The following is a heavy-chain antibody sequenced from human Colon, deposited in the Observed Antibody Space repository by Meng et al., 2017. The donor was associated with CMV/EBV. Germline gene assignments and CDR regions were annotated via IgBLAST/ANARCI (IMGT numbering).Heavy chain of an antibody. Sequence: SKFTFRSYAMSWVRQAPGKGLEWASTISDSGGSTYYADSVKGRFTISRDNSKNTLYLQMNSLRAEDTAVYYCAKSSDTAMVYAPFDYWGQGTLVTVSS. D-gene: IGHD5-18*01. J-gene: IGHJ4*02. V-gene: IGHV3-23*01. CDR1: KFTFRSYA. CDR2: ISDSGGST. CDR3: AKSSDTAMVYAPFDY.